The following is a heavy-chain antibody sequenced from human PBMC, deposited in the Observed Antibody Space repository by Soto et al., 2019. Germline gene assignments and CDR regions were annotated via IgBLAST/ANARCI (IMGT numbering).Heavy chain of an antibody. Sequence: QLQLQESGPGLVKPSETLSLTCTVSGGSISSSSYYWGWIRQPPGKGLEWIGSIYYSGSTYYNPSIKSRVTISVDTSKNQFSLKLSSVTAAYTAVYYCARRGSGYDHYYYYYYMDVWGKGTTVTVSS. D-gene: IGHD5-12*01. CDR2: IYYSGST. CDR3: ARRGSGYDHYYYYYYMDV. CDR1: GGSISSSSYY. V-gene: IGHV4-39*01. J-gene: IGHJ6*03.